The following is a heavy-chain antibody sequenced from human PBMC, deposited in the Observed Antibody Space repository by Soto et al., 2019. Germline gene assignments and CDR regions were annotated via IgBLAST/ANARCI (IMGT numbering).Heavy chain of an antibody. CDR1: GFTFNNYA. Sequence: GGSLRLSCAASGFTFNNYAMNWVRQAPGKGLEWVSAISGSGSSTFYTDSVKGRFTISRDNSKNTLYLQMHSLRGEDTATYYCAKKMYHQFESWGQGTLLTVSS. V-gene: IGHV3-23*01. D-gene: IGHD2-2*01. J-gene: IGHJ4*02. CDR3: AKKMYHQFES. CDR2: ISGSGSST.